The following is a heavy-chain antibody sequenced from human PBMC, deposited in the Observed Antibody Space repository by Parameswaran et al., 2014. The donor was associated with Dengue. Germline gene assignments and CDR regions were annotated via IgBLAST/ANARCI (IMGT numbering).Heavy chain of an antibody. Sequence: RWIRQPPGKGLEWIGYIYYSGSTNYNPSLKSRVTISVDTSKNQFSLKLSSVTAADTAVYYCARDQIGYSGYVFYYYYGMDVWGQGTTVTVSS. J-gene: IGHJ6*02. V-gene: IGHV4-59*01. CDR2: IYYSGST. CDR3: ARDQIGYSGYVFYYYYGMDV. D-gene: IGHD5-12*01.